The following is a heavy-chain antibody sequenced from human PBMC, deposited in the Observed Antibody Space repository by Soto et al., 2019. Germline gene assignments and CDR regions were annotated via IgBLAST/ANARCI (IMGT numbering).Heavy chain of an antibody. CDR3: ASSYGSGYRAFDY. J-gene: IGHJ4*02. CDR2: INPILSMS. Sequence: QVQLVQSGAEVKRPGSSVKVSCKASGDTFTFYSINWVRQAPGLGLEWMGRINPILSMSNYAQRFQGRVTMTADQSTSTAYMELSSLRSEDTAIYYCASSYGSGYRAFDYRGQGALVTVSS. D-gene: IGHD3-10*01. V-gene: IGHV1-69*02. CDR1: GDTFTFYS.